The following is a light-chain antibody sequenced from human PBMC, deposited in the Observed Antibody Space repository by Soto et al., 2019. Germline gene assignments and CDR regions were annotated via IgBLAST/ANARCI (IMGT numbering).Light chain of an antibody. CDR2: STS. CDR1: TGTVTIDNY. Sequence: QAVVTQEPSLTVSPGGTVTITCAPSTGTVTIDNYPNWFQQRPGHAPRPLIYSTSHKHSRTPARFSGSLHGGKAALSLSGVQFEDEADYYCLLYYDATQSFVFGAGTKVTVL. V-gene: IGLV7-43*01. CDR3: LLYYDATQSFV. J-gene: IGLJ1*01.